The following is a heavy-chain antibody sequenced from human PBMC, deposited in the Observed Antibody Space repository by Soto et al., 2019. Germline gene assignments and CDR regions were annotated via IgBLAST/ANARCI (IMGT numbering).Heavy chain of an antibody. CDR1: GGSMNWYY. V-gene: IGHV4-4*09. J-gene: IGHJ4*02. CDR2: IYFSGST. Sequence: NPSETLSLTCIVSGGSMNWYYWSWIRRTPGQGLEWLGFIYFSGSTRYNPSLMSRLTISLDKSKRQFSMSLSSVTAADTAVYYCARSVATPGTNIDFWGQGTLVTVSS. CDR3: ARSVATPGTNIDF. D-gene: IGHD6-13*01.